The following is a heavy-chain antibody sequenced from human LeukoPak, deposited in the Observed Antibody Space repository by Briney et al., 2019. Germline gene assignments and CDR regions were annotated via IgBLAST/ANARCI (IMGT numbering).Heavy chain of an antibody. Sequence: SETLSLTCTVCSDSHRSYYSTGMTQSPEKGLEWIGYIYNYGSTKYEPSLKSRVSISEDTAKNQFSLHLNSVTAADTAVYYCPGAVGYGDSLHYDHWGHGILVTVSS. CDR2: IYNYGST. J-gene: IGHJ4*01. CDR1: SDSHRSYY. D-gene: IGHD4-17*01. V-gene: IGHV4-59*01. CDR3: PGAVGYGDSLHYDH.